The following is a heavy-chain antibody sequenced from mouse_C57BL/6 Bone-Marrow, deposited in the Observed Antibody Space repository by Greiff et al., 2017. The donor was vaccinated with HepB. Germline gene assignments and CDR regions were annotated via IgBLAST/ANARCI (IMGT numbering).Heavy chain of an antibody. CDR1: GYTFTSYG. V-gene: IGHV1-81*01. CDR3: AGWGSPWFAY. D-gene: IGHD6-2*01. CDR2: IYPRSGNT. J-gene: IGHJ3*01. Sequence: VQLVESGAELARPGASVKLSCKASGYTFTSYGISWVKQRTGQGLEWIGEIYPRSGNTYYNEKFKGKATLTADKSSSTAYMELRSLPSEDSAVYCCAGWGSPWFAYWGQGTLVTVSA.